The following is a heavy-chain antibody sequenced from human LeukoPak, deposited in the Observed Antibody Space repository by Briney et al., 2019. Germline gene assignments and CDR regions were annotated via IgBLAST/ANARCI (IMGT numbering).Heavy chain of an antibody. Sequence: ASVTVSCKASGYTFTGYYMHWVRQAPGQGLEWMGWINPNSGGTNYAQKFQGRVTMTRDKSISTAYLQWSSLKASDTAMYYCARHRYSGSYFDDYWGQGTLVTVSS. V-gene: IGHV1-2*02. D-gene: IGHD1-26*01. CDR3: ARHRYSGSYFDDY. CDR1: GYTFTGYY. CDR2: INPNSGGT. J-gene: IGHJ4*02.